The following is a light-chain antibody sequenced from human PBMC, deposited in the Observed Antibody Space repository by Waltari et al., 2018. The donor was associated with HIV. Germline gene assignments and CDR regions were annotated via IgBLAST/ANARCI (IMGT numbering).Light chain of an antibody. CDR2: GVT. Sequence: QSALTQPPSASGSLGQSGTISCTGSSSHFGAYDSVSWFQQHPRNAPQLLLYGVTRRPSTVSDRFSGSRSGSTAFLTVAGLQPDDEATYFCSSYGDSLRVLFGGGTNVTVL. J-gene: IGLJ3*02. V-gene: IGLV2-8*01. CDR3: SSYGDSLRVL. CDR1: SSHFGAYDS.